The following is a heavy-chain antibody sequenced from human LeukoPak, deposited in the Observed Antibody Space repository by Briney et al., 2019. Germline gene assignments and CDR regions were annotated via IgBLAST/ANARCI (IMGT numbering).Heavy chain of an antibody. V-gene: IGHV3-64*01. J-gene: IGHJ4*02. CDR3: ARDRCSGGSCYSGIFDY. D-gene: IGHD2-15*01. Sequence: GGSLRLSCAASGFTFSSYAMHWVRQAPGKGLGYVSAISSNGGSTYYANSVKGRFTISRDNSKNTLYLQMGSLRAEDMAVYYCARDRCSGGSCYSGIFDYWGQGTLVTVSS. CDR2: ISSNGGST. CDR1: GFTFSSYA.